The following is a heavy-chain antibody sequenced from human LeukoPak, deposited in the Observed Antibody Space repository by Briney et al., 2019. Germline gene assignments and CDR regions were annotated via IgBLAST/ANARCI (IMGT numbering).Heavy chain of an antibody. CDR1: GYSISSGYY. J-gene: IGHJ3*02. Sequence: SETLSLTCTVSGYSISSGYYWGWIRQPPGKGLEWIGSIYHSGSTYYNPSLKSRVTISVDTSKNQFSLKLSSVTAADTAVYYCASREVRIDAFDIWGQGTMVTVSS. CDR3: ASREVRIDAFDI. D-gene: IGHD1-14*01. CDR2: IYHSGST. V-gene: IGHV4-38-2*02.